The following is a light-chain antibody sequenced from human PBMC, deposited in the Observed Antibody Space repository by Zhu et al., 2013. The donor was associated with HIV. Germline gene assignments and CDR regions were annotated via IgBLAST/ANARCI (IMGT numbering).Light chain of an antibody. CDR2: GAS. J-gene: IGKJ2*01. CDR3: QQYKTYPYT. Sequence: AVQLTQSPSSLSASVGDTVTITCRASQGVGSSLAWYQQRPGEAPKLLIYGASTLESGVPSRFSGSGLGTDFTLTISSLQPDDFATYYCQQYKTYPYTFGQGTKLEIK. V-gene: IGKV1-13*02. CDR1: QGVGSS.